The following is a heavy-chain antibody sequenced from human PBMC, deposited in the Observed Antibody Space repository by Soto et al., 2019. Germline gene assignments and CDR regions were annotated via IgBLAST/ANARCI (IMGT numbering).Heavy chain of an antibody. CDR3: ASDPLAVTGSFVDY. CDR1: GLTFNIFA. Sequence: GGSLRLSCVASGLTFNIFAFHWVRQAPGKGLEWLSVISYDGREIHYSESVKGRFTISRDSSTNTVYLEMNSLRYEDTAVYYCASDPLAVTGSFVDYWGQGTLGTVSS. CDR2: ISYDGREI. V-gene: IGHV3-30-3*01. J-gene: IGHJ4*02. D-gene: IGHD3-9*01.